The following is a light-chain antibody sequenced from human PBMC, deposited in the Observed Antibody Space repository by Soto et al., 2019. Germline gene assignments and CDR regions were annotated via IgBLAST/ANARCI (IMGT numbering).Light chain of an antibody. CDR3: QQYGSSPLT. CDR2: GAS. CDR1: QSIRSDY. J-gene: IGKJ1*01. V-gene: IGKV3-20*01. Sequence: ETVLTQSPGPLSLSPGERDTLSCRASQSIRSDYFAWYRQTPGQAPSLLIYGASNRATGIPDRFSGSGSGPDFTLIISRLEPDDFSLYYCQQYGSSPLTFGRGTKVEI.